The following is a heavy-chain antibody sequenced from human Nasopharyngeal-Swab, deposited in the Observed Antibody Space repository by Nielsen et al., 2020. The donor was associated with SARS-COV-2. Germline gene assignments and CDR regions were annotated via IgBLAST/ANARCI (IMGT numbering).Heavy chain of an antibody. Sequence: ASVKVSCKASGYTFTSYDINWVRQAPGQGLEWMGWMHPNGGDTGYAQKFQGRVTMTRDTSTSTAYMELSSLTSEGTAVYYCARATGLVYYYYMDVWGKGTTVTVS. V-gene: IGHV1-8*01. CDR1: GYTFTSYD. CDR2: MHPNGGDT. D-gene: IGHD3-16*01. J-gene: IGHJ6*03. CDR3: ARATGLVYYYYMDV.